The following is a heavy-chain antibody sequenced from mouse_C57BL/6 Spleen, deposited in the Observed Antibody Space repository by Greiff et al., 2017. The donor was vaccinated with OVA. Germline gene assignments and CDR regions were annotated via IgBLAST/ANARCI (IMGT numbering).Heavy chain of an antibody. D-gene: IGHD1-1*01. Sequence: EVQLQQSGPELVKPGASVKISCKASGYTFTDYYMNWVKQSHGKSLEWIGDINPNNGGTSYNQKFKGKATLTVDKSSSTAYMELRSLTSEDSAVYYCARSDYGSSLGDFDVWGTGTTVTVSS. V-gene: IGHV1-26*01. J-gene: IGHJ1*03. CDR2: INPNNGGT. CDR1: GYTFTDYY. CDR3: ARSDYGSSLGDFDV.